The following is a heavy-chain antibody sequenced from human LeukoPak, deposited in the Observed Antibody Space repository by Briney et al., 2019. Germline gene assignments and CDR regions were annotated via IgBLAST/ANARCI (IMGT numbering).Heavy chain of an antibody. V-gene: IGHV3-7*01. CDR3: SKGFNILLWFGESTFGMEV. CDR2: IKQDGSEK. D-gene: IGHD3-10*01. Sequence: SGGSLRLSCAASGFTFSSYWMSWVRQAPGKGLEWVANIKQDGSEKYYVDSVKGRFTISRDNAKNSLYLQMNSLRAEDTAVYYCSKGFNILLWFGESTFGMEVWGQGTKVPGS. CDR1: GFTFSSYW. J-gene: IGHJ6*02.